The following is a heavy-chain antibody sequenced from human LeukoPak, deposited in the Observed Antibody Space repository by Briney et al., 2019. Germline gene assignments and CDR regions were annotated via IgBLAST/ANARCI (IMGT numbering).Heavy chain of an antibody. CDR3: ARVGTGTTYNWFDP. J-gene: IGHJ5*02. D-gene: IGHD1-1*01. V-gene: IGHV4-34*01. CDR2: INHSGST. Sequence: SETLSLTCAVYGGSFSGYYWSWIRQPPGKGLEWIGEINHSGSTNYNPSLKSRVTISVDTSKNQCSLKLSSVTAADTAVYYCARVGTGTTYNWFDPWGQGTLVTVSS. CDR1: GGSFSGYY.